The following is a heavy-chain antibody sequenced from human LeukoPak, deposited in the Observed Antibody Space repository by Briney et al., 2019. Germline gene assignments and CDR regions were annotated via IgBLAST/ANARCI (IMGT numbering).Heavy chain of an antibody. D-gene: IGHD2-15*01. CDR3: ARVPDYCSGGSCYGP. CDR1: GGSISSYY. J-gene: IGHJ5*02. V-gene: IGHV4-59*01. CDR2: IYYSGST. Sequence: SETLSLTCTVSGGSISSYYWSWIRQPPGKGLEWIGHIYYSGSTNYNPSLKSRVTISVDTSKNQFSLKLSSVTAADTAVYYCARVPDYCSGGSCYGPWGQGTLVTVSS.